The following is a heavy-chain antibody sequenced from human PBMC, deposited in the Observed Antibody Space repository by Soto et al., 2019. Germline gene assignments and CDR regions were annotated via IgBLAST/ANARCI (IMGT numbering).Heavy chain of an antibody. J-gene: IGHJ3*02. CDR1: GYSFTSYW. Sequence: GESLKISCKGSGYSFTSYWIAWVRQMPGKGLEWMGIIYPGDSDTRYSPSFQGQVTISADISTSTAYLQWSTLKASDTAMYYCARLVRGVVIIGGFDIWGQGTMVTVSS. CDR3: ARLVRGVVIIGGFDI. V-gene: IGHV5-51*01. D-gene: IGHD3-10*01. CDR2: IYPGDSDT.